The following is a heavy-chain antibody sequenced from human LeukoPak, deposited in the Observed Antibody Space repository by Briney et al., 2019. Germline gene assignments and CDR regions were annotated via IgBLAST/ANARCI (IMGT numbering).Heavy chain of an antibody. J-gene: IGHJ4*02. Sequence: GGSLRLSCAASGFTFSNYEMNWVRQAPGKGLEWVSYISSSGSTIYYADSVKGRFTISRDNSKNTLYLQMNSLRAEDTAVYYCAKDAAYSYGYELSFDYWGQGTLVTVSS. CDR1: GFTFSNYE. CDR3: AKDAAYSYGYELSFDY. D-gene: IGHD5-18*01. V-gene: IGHV3-48*03. CDR2: ISSSGSTI.